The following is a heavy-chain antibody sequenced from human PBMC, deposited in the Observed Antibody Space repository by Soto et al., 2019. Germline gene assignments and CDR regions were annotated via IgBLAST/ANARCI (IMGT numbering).Heavy chain of an antibody. CDR3: ARRWGEGRVDY. V-gene: IGHV4-4*02. D-gene: IGHD3-10*01. CDR1: GGSISSSNW. CDR2: IYHSGNT. J-gene: IGHJ4*02. Sequence: QVQLQESGPGLVKPSGTLSLTCAVSGGSISSSNWWSWVRQPPGKGLEWIGEIYHSGNTNYNPSLQSRVPMAVDKSRNQFSLKLSSVTAADTAVYYCARRWGEGRVDYWGQGTLVTVSS.